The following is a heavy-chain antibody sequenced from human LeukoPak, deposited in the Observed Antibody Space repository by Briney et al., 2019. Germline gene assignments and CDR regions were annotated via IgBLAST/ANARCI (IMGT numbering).Heavy chain of an antibody. CDR1: GYSFSHYW. Sequence: GESLKISCTGSGYSFSHYWIGWVRQMPGKGLEGMGIIYPDDSDTPYSPSFQGHVTISADKSISTTYLQWDSLKASDTGMYYCGRQVVRSSSGWKFGYWGQGTLVTVSS. J-gene: IGHJ4*02. D-gene: IGHD6-19*01. CDR2: IYPDDSDT. CDR3: GRQVVRSSSGWKFGY. V-gene: IGHV5-51*01.